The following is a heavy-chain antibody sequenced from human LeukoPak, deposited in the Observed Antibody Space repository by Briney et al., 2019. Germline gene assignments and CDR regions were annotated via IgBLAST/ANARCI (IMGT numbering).Heavy chain of an antibody. CDR3: ARADYSSTWSHDYYYMDV. Sequence: SETLSLTCTVSGGSISSSSYYWGWIRQPPGKGLEWIGSIYHSGSTYYNPSLKSRVTISVDTSKNQFSLKLSSVTAADTAVYYCARADYSSTWSHDYYYMDVWGEGTTVTVSS. CDR2: IYHSGST. V-gene: IGHV4-39*07. J-gene: IGHJ6*03. D-gene: IGHD6-13*01. CDR1: GGSISSSSYY.